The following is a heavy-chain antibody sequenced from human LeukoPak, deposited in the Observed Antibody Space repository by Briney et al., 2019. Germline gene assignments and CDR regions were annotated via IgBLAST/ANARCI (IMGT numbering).Heavy chain of an antibody. Sequence: GESLKISCKGSGYSFTSHWIAWVRQLPGKGLEWMGIISSADSHTIYSQSFQGQVTISADKSISTAYLQWSSLKASDTALYYCSRRVCSGGTCYYFDFWGQGALVTVP. CDR1: GYSFTSHW. CDR2: ISSADSHT. J-gene: IGHJ4*02. CDR3: SRRVCSGGTCYYFDF. V-gene: IGHV5-51*01. D-gene: IGHD2-15*01.